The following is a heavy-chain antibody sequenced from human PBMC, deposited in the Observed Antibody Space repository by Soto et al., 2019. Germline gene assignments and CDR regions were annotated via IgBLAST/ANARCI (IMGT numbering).Heavy chain of an antibody. Sequence: SETLSLTCTVSGGSINNYYWSWIRQPPGKGLEWIGYISDSGSTNYNPSLKSRVTISVDTSKKQFSLRLNSVTAADTAVYSCARGHYYYYHVDVWGPGTTVTVSS. CDR1: GGSINNYY. CDR2: ISDSGST. V-gene: IGHV4-59*01. J-gene: IGHJ6*02. CDR3: ARGHYYYYHVDV.